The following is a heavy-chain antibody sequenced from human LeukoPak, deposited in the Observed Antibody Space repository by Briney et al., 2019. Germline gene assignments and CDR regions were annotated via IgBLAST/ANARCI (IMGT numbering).Heavy chain of an antibody. Sequence: KASETLSLTCTVSGGSISSHFWAWIRQPPGKGLEWIGYIYYSGSTSYSPSLKSRVTISLDTSRKRFSLNLSSLTAADTAVYFCARFSAAPVYHFDSWGQGTLVTVSS. D-gene: IGHD6-13*01. CDR1: GGSISSHF. V-gene: IGHV4-59*11. J-gene: IGHJ4*02. CDR2: IYYSGST. CDR3: ARFSAAPVYHFDS.